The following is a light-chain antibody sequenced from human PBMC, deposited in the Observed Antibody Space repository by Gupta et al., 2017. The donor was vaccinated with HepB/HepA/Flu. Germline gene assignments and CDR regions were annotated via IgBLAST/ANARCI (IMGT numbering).Light chain of an antibody. J-gene: IGKJ3*01. CDR1: QSVLYSSNNKNY. Sequence: DIVMTQSPDSLAVSLGERATINCKSSQSVLYSSNNKNYLAWYQQKPGQPPKLLIYWASTRESGVPDRFSGSGSGTDFTLTISNLQAEDVAVYYCQQGDISPVTFGHGTNVDIK. CDR2: WAS. V-gene: IGKV4-1*01. CDR3: QQGDISPVT.